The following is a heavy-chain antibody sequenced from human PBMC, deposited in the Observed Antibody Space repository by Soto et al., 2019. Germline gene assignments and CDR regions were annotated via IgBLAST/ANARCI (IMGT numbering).Heavy chain of an antibody. CDR1: GGSISSGGYY. D-gene: IGHD6-19*01. J-gene: IGHJ3*02. CDR2: IYYSGST. Sequence: TLSLTCTVSGGSISSGGYYWSWIRQHPGKGLEWIGYIYYSGSTYYNPSLKSRVTISVDTSKNQFSLKLSSVTAADTAVYYCARAVAHHNDAFDIWGQRTMVTISS. CDR3: ARAVAHHNDAFDI. V-gene: IGHV4-31*03.